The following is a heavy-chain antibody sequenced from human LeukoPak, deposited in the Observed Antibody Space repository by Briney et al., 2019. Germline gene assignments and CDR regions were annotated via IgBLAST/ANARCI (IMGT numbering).Heavy chain of an antibody. CDR1: GGSISTYR. V-gene: IGHV4-59*01. J-gene: IGHJ3*02. Sequence: PSETLSLTCTVSGGSISTYRWSWIRQPPGKGLEWIGYVYYSGSTNYNPSLNSRVTISVDTSKKQFSLKLSSVTAADTAVYYCARTKEMTTISDTFDIWGQGTMVTVSS. CDR3: ARTKEMTTISDTFDI. D-gene: IGHD5-24*01. CDR2: VYYSGST.